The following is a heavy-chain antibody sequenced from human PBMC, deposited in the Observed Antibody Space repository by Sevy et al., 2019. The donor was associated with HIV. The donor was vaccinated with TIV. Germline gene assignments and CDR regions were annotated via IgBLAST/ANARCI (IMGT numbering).Heavy chain of an antibody. Sequence: GGSLRLSCAASGFTFSGSAMYWVRQASGKGLEWVGRIRSKANSYATAYAASVKGRFTISRDDSKNTAYLQMNSLKTEDTAVYYCTSLIVQIHNNWFDPWGQGTLVTVSS. CDR1: GFTFSGSA. J-gene: IGHJ5*02. CDR2: IRSKANSYAT. CDR3: TSLIVQIHNNWFDP. V-gene: IGHV3-73*01. D-gene: IGHD3-22*01.